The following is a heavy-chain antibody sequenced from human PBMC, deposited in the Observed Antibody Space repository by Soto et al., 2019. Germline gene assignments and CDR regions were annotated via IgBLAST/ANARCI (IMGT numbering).Heavy chain of an antibody. CDR3: TTSDNDKFVDY. D-gene: IGHD5-12*01. CDR2: IRSRANSYAT. CDR1: GFSFNGSA. J-gene: IGHJ4*02. V-gene: IGHV3-73*01. Sequence: SLRLSCAASGFSFNGSAMHWVRQASGKGLEWVGRIRSRANSYATTYAASVKGRFTISRDHSENTASLHINSLKTEDTAVYYCTTSDNDKFVDYWGQGVLVTVSS.